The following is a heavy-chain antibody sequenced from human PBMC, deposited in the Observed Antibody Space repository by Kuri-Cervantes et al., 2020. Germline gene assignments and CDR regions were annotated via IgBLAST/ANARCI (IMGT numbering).Heavy chain of an antibody. CDR1: GFTVSSNY. CDR3: ARDTGWNYVTGLFDY. J-gene: IGHJ4*02. V-gene: IGHV3-33*08. Sequence: GGSLRLSCAASGFTVSSNYMSWVRQAPGKGLEWVAVIWYDGSNKYYADSVKGRFTISRDNSKNTLYLQMNSLRAEDTAVYYCARDTGWNYVTGLFDYWGQGTLVTVSS. D-gene: IGHD1-7*01. CDR2: IWYDGSNK.